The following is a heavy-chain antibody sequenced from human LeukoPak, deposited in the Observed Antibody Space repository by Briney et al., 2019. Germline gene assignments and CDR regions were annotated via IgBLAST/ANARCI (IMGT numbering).Heavy chain of an antibody. Sequence: SKTLSLTCAVYGGSFSGYYWSWIRQPPGKGLEWIGEINHSGSTNYNPSLKSRVTISVDTSKNQFSLKLSSVTAADTAVYYCARGGALRFLEWLFPGGPYFDYWGQGTLVTVSS. CDR1: GGSFSGYY. V-gene: IGHV4-34*01. D-gene: IGHD3-3*01. J-gene: IGHJ4*02. CDR2: INHSGST. CDR3: ARGGALRFLEWLFPGGPYFDY.